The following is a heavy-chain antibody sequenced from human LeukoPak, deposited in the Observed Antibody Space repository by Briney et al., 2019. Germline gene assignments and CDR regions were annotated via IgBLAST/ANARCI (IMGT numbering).Heavy chain of an antibody. J-gene: IGHJ4*02. D-gene: IGHD1-7*01. CDR2: ISSSSSTI. CDR1: GFTFSSYS. Sequence: GGSLRLSCAASGFTFSSYSMNWVRQAPGKGLEWVSYISSSSSTIYYADSVKGRFTISRDNAKNSLYLQMNGLRAEDTAVYYCARGTTRGPFYWGQGTLVTVSS. V-gene: IGHV3-48*01. CDR3: ARGTTRGPFY.